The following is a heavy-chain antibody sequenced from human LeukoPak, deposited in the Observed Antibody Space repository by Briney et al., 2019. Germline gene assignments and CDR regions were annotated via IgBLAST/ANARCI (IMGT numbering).Heavy chain of an antibody. D-gene: IGHD3-10*01. V-gene: IGHV4-59*08. CDR1: GGSVSSYY. CDR3: ARSILSLYYYYGMDV. J-gene: IGHJ6*02. Sequence: PSETLSLTCTVSGGSVSSYYWSWIRQPPGKGLEWIAYMYYSGSTNYNPSLRSRVTISVDTSKNQFSLKLSSVTAADTAVYYCARSILSLYYYYGMDVWGQGTTVTVSS. CDR2: MYYSGST.